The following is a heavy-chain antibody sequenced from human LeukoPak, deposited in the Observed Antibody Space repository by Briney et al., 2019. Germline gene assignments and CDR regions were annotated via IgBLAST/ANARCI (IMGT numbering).Heavy chain of an antibody. D-gene: IGHD2-2*01. Sequence: GGSLRLSCAASGFTFSSYAMSWVRQAQGKGLEWVSAISGSGGSTYYADSVKGRFTISRDNSKNTLYLQMNSLRAEDTAVYYCAKGAKYQLLSGLDYWGQGTLVTVSS. CDR3: AKGAKYQLLSGLDY. CDR1: GFTFSSYA. V-gene: IGHV3-23*01. J-gene: IGHJ4*02. CDR2: ISGSGGST.